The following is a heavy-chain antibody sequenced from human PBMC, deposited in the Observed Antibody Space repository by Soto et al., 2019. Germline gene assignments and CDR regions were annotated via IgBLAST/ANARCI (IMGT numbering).Heavy chain of an antibody. CDR2: IYYSGST. D-gene: IGHD3-3*01. J-gene: IGHJ4*02. Sequence: SETLSLTCTVSGGSISSSSYYWGWIRQPPGKGLEWIGSIYYSGSTYYNPSLKSRVTISVDTSKNQFSLKRSSVTAADTAVYYCARVRLRFLEWLYYFDYWGQGTLVTVS. CDR3: ARVRLRFLEWLYYFDY. V-gene: IGHV4-39*01. CDR1: GGSISSSSYY.